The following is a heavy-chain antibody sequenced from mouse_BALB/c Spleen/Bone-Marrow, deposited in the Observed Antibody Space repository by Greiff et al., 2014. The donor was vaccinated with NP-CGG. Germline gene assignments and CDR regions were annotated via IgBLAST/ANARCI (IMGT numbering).Heavy chain of an antibody. D-gene: IGHD2-4*01. V-gene: IGHV14-4*02. CDR2: IDPENGDT. CDR1: GFNIKDYY. Sequence: EVKLMESGAELVRSGASVKLSCTASGFNIKDYYMHWVKQRPEQGLEWIGWIDPENGDTEYAPKFQDKATMTADTSSNTAYLQLSSLTSEDTAVYYCNARRDYDFDYFDYWGQGTTLTVSS. CDR3: NARRDYDFDYFDY. J-gene: IGHJ2*01.